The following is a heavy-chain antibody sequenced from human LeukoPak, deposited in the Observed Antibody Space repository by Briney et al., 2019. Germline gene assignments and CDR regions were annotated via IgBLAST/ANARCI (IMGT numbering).Heavy chain of an antibody. J-gene: IGHJ4*02. CDR2: INAYNGDT. V-gene: IGHV1-18*01. CDR3: ARDGSGVWFDY. CDR1: NYTFTSYG. D-gene: IGHD3-10*01. Sequence: ASVKVSCNASNYTFTSYGISWVRQAPGQGLEWMAWINAYNGDTNYAQKLQGRVTLTTDTSTSTVYMELRSLRYDGTAVYYCARDGSGVWFDYWGQGTLVTVSS.